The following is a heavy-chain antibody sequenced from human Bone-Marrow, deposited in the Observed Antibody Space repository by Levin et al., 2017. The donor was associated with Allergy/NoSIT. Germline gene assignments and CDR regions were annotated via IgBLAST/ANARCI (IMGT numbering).Heavy chain of an antibody. V-gene: IGHV1-18*01. CDR2: ISPYNGNT. D-gene: IGHD3-22*01. CDR1: GYTFTNYG. CDR3: ARDARSDSSGYFSLY. Sequence: ASVKVSCKASGYTFTNYGISWMRQAPGQGLEWMGWISPYNGNTNYAQKFQGRVTMTRDTSTTTAYMELSSLRSDDTAVYYCARDARSDSSGYFSLYWGQGTLVTVSS. J-gene: IGHJ4*02.